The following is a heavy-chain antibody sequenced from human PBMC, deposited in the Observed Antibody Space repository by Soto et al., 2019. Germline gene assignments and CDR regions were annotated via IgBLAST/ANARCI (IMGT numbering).Heavy chain of an antibody. D-gene: IGHD3-10*01. CDR3: ARDQFTMVRGVEIYYYYGMDV. Sequence: GGSLRLSCAASGFTFSSYGMHWVRQAPGKGLEWVAVIWYDGSNKYYADSVKGRFTISRDNSKNTLYLQMNSLRAEDTAVYYCARDQFTMVRGVEIYYYYGMDVWGQGTTVTVSS. V-gene: IGHV3-33*01. CDR2: IWYDGSNK. J-gene: IGHJ6*02. CDR1: GFTFSSYG.